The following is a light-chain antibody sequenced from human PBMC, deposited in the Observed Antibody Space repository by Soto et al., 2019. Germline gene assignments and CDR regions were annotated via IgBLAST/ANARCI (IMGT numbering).Light chain of an antibody. J-gene: IGKJ1*01. CDR2: DAS. CDR1: QSVSSY. V-gene: IGKV3-11*01. Sequence: EIVLTQSPATPSLSPGERATLSCRASQSVSSYLAWYQQKPGQAPRLLIYDASNRATGIPARFSGSGSGTDFTLTISSLEPEDFAVYYCQQRSNWWTFGQGTKV. CDR3: QQRSNWWT.